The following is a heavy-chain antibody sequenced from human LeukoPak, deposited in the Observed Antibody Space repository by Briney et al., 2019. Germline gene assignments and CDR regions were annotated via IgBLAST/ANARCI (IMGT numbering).Heavy chain of an antibody. V-gene: IGHV4-4*07. J-gene: IGHJ5*02. CDR1: GGSSSRFY. Sequence: KSSETLSLTCTVSGGSSSRFYWSWIRQPAGQGLEWIGRIYSSGSTNYNPSLKSRVTISVDTSKNQFSLKLSSVTAADTAVYYCARSATVTWFDPWGQGTLVTVSS. D-gene: IGHD4-17*01. CDR2: IYSSGST. CDR3: ARSATVTWFDP.